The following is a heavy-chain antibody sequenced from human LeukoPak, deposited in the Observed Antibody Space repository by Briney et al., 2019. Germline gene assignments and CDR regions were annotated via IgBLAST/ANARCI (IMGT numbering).Heavy chain of an antibody. J-gene: IGHJ4*02. D-gene: IGHD6-6*01. CDR3: ARGPNSNWSGLEF. Sequence: GGSLRLSCTASGFSFSGHWMHWARQLPGKGLVWVSRISPTGSTTSYADSVKGRFTLSRDNATNTLYLQVHNLRAEDTAVYYCARGPNSNWSGLEFWGQGTLLTVSS. CDR2: ISPTGSTT. CDR1: GFSFSGHW. V-gene: IGHV3-74*01.